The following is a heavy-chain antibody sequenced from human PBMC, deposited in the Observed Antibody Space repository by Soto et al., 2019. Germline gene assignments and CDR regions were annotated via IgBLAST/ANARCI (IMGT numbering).Heavy chain of an antibody. CDR1: AFTFSDYY. D-gene: IGHD1-26*01. CDR3: ARHPSASWDY. V-gene: IGHV3-11*06. CDR2: ISGDGNYI. J-gene: IGHJ4*02. Sequence: GGSLRLSCAASAFTFSDYYMSWLRQAPGKGLEWISYISGDGNYISYADSVKGRFTISRDNAKNSLYLQMNSLRVEDTAVYYCARHPSASWDYWGQGILVTAPQ.